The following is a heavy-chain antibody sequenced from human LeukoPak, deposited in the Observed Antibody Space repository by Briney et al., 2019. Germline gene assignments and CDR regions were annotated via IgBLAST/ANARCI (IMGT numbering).Heavy chain of an antibody. CDR2: INPKNAGT. Sequence: ASVKVSCKASGYISRKYAITWVRQAPGQGLEWMGWINPKNAGTNFAQRFQGRVTMTRDTSISTVYMELSRLRSDDTALYYCARTLYIAAVPGGFDYWGQGSLVTVSS. D-gene: IGHD6-13*01. V-gene: IGHV1-2*02. CDR3: ARTLYIAAVPGGFDY. J-gene: IGHJ4*02. CDR1: GYISRKYA.